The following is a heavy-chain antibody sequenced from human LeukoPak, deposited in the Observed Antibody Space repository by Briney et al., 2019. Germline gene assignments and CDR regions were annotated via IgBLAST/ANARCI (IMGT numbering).Heavy chain of an antibody. D-gene: IGHD5-24*01. J-gene: IGHJ4*02. CDR1: GFTFSSYA. Sequence: GGSLRLSCAASGFTFSSYAMHWVRQAPGKGLEWVAVISYDGSNKYYADSVKGRFTISRDNSKNTLYLQMNSLRAEDTAVYYCARECNEMATLEEYFDYWGQGTLVTVSS. CDR3: ARECNEMATLEEYFDY. V-gene: IGHV3-30-3*01. CDR2: ISYDGSNK.